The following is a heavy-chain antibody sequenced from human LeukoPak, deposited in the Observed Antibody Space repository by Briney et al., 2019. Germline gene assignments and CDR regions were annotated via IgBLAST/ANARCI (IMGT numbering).Heavy chain of an antibody. J-gene: IGHJ4*02. CDR3: ARGIAEAGNLGTFDY. D-gene: IGHD6-19*01. CDR2: MYSGGNT. Sequence: GGSLRLSCAASGFTVSTNYMSWVRQAPGKGLEWVSVMYSGGNTYHADSVKGRFTIARDNSKNTLYLQMNSLRAEDTAVYYCARGIAEAGNLGTFDYWGQGTLVTVSS. CDR1: GFTVSTNY. V-gene: IGHV3-66*01.